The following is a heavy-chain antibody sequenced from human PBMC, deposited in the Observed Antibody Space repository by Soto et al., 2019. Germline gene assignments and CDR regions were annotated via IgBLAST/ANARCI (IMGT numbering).Heavy chain of an antibody. D-gene: IGHD2-15*01. Sequence: ASVKVSCKASGYTFTSYAMHWVRQAPGQRLEWMGWINAGNGNTKYSQKFQGRVTITRDTSASTAYMELSSLRSEDTAVYYCARSPGGGGYCSGGSCYGPQYFQHWGQGTLVTVSS. CDR2: INAGNGNT. V-gene: IGHV1-3*01. J-gene: IGHJ1*01. CDR1: GYTFTSYA. CDR3: ARSPGGGGYCSGGSCYGPQYFQH.